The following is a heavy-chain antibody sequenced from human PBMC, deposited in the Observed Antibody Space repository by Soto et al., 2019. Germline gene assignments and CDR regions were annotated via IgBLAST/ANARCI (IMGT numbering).Heavy chain of an antibody. D-gene: IGHD3-10*01. J-gene: IGHJ4*02. CDR1: GGSISTYY. V-gene: IGHV4-59*08. CDR2: IYHSGST. CDR3: ARGRDYYGSGDDNFDS. Sequence: QVQVQESGPGLVKPSETLSLTCTVSGGSISTYYWSWIRQPPGKGLEWIGYIYHSGSTNYNPSLKSRVTISVDTSKNHFSLNLRSVTAADTAVYYCARGRDYYGSGDDNFDSWGPGTLVTVSS.